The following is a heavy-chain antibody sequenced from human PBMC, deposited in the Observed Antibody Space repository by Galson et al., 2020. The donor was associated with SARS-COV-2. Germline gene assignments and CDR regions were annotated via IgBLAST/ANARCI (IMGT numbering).Heavy chain of an antibody. Sequence: ASVKVSCKASGYTFTDYYIHWVRRAPGQGLEWMGWINPNSGGTNYARKFQGSVTMTRDTSINTAYMELSMVKSDDTAIYYCARDYWGSGIIDYWGQGTLVTVS. CDR1: GYTFTDYY. J-gene: IGHJ4*02. CDR3: ARDYWGSGIIDY. CDR2: INPNSGGT. V-gene: IGHV1-2*02. D-gene: IGHD3-16*01.